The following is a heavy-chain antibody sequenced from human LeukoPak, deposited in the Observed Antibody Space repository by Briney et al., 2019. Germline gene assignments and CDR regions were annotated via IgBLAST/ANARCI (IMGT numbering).Heavy chain of an antibody. Sequence: SCKASGFTFSSYAMHWVRQAPGKGLEWVAVISYDGSNKYYADSMKGRFTISRDNSKSTLYLQMNSLRVEDTAVYYCTKVRSGSSSWALRVFDYWGQGALVTVSS. D-gene: IGHD6-13*01. V-gene: IGHV3-30-3*02. CDR2: ISYDGSNK. CDR1: GFTFSSYA. J-gene: IGHJ4*02. CDR3: TKVRSGSSSWALRVFDY.